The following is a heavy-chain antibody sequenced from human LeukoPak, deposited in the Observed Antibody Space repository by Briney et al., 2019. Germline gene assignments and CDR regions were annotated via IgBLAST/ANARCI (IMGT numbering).Heavy chain of an antibody. CDR2: IYYSGST. Sequence: PSETLSLTCTVSGGSISSYYWSWIRQPPGKGLEWIGYIYYSGSTNYNPSLKSRVTMSLDTSKNQFSLRLNSVTAADTAVYYCAREGIVGARPFFDYWGQGSLVTVSS. V-gene: IGHV4-59*01. CDR3: AREGIVGARPFFDY. J-gene: IGHJ4*02. D-gene: IGHD1-26*01. CDR1: GGSISSYY.